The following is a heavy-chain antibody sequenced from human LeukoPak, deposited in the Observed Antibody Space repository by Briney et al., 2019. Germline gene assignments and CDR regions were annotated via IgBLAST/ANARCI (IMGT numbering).Heavy chain of an antibody. V-gene: IGHV1-2*02. CDR1: GYSFTDYY. D-gene: IGHD2-21*01. CDR3: ARADRLHGGPYLIGP. J-gene: IGHJ5*02. Sequence: ASVKVSCETSGYSFTDYYMHWVRQAPGQGLEWMGWINPNSGGTSSAQKFQGRVTMTRDTSITTVYMEVSWLTSDDTAIYYCARADRLHGGPYLIGPWGQGTLVTVSS. CDR2: INPNSGGT.